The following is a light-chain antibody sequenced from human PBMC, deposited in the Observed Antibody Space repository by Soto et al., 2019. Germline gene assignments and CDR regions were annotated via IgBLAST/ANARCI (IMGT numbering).Light chain of an antibody. CDR2: GAS. CDR1: QSVSSSY. J-gene: IGKJ2*01. CDR3: QQYCSTPNT. V-gene: IGKV3-20*01. Sequence: EIVLTQSPGTLSLSPGERATLSCRASQSVSSSYLAWYQQKPGQAPRLLIYGASSRATCIPDRFSGSGSGTDFTLTISRLEPEDFAVYYCQQYCSTPNTFGKGTKLEIK.